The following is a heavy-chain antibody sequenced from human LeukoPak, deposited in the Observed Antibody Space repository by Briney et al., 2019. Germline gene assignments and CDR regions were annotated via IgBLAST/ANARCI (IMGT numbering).Heavy chain of an antibody. J-gene: IGHJ6*02. CDR1: GFTFSSYG. Sequence: GSLRLSCAASGFTFSSYGMHWVRQAPGKGLEWVAVISYDGSNKYYADSVKGRFTISRDNSKNTLYLQMNSLRAEDTAVYYCAKDLGIAAAGLNYYYYYGMDVWGQGTTVTVSS. CDR3: AKDLGIAAAGLNYYYYYGMDV. V-gene: IGHV3-30*18. D-gene: IGHD6-13*01. CDR2: ISYDGSNK.